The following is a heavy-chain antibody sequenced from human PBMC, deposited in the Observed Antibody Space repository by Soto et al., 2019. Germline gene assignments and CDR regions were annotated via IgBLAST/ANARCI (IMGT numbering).Heavy chain of an antibody. CDR2: ISGSGGST. D-gene: IGHD6-6*01. Sequence: GGSLRLSCAASGFTFSSYAMSWVRQAPGKGLEWVSAISGSGGSTYYADSVKGRFTISRDNSKNTLYLQMNSLRAEDTAVYYCAKDRAARKYYYYMDVWGKGTTVTVSS. CDR1: GFTFSSYA. J-gene: IGHJ6*03. V-gene: IGHV3-23*01. CDR3: AKDRAARKYYYYMDV.